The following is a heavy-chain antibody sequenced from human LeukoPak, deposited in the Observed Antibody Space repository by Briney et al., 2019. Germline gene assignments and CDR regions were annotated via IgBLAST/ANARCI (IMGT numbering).Heavy chain of an antibody. D-gene: IGHD4-23*01. Sequence: ASVKVSCEASGYHFNGDFPQWVRQAPGQGLEWLGWINPNTGSTNYAQKFQGRVTLTRDTSITTAYMELSSLVSDDTAVYYCARSPGGNPRRAFDLWGQGTMVTVSS. CDR2: INPNTGST. V-gene: IGHV1-2*02. J-gene: IGHJ3*01. CDR3: ARSPGGNPRRAFDL. CDR1: GYHFNGDF.